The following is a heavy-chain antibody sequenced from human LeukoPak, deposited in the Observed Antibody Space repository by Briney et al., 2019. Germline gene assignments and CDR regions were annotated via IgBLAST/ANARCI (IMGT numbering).Heavy chain of an antibody. D-gene: IGHD1-26*01. V-gene: IGHV3-33*08. J-gene: IGHJ4*02. CDR1: GFTFSSYS. Sequence: GGSLRLSCAASGFTFSSYSMNWVRQAPGKGLEWVAVIWYDGNNKFYVDSVKGRFTISRDNSKNTLYLQMNSLRAEDTAVYYCARERGGSHYYFDYWGQGTLVTVSS. CDR3: ARERGGSHYYFDY. CDR2: IWYDGNNK.